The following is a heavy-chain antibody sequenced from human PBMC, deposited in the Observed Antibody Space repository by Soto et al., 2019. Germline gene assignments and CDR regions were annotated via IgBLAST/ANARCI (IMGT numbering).Heavy chain of an antibody. V-gene: IGHV3-23*01. J-gene: IGHJ4*02. CDR2: ISASGDST. D-gene: IGHD6-13*01. Sequence: EVQLLESGGALVQPGGSLRLSCAASGFTFSSYAMSWVRQAPGKGLEWVSSISASGDSTHNADSVKGRFAISRDNSKNTLDLQLNSLTAHDTVVYYRAKGGLYISSWYEVYSGQGTLVTVSS. CDR3: AKGGLYISSWYEVY. CDR1: GFTFSSYA.